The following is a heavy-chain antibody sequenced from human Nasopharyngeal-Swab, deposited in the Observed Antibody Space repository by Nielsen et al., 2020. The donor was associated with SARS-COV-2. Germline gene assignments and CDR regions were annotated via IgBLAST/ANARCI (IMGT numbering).Heavy chain of an antibody. CDR1: GFTFSSYA. CDR3: AKDSYPGWFDP. CDR2: ISGSGGST. Sequence: GESLKISCAASGFTFSSYAMRWVRQAPGKGLEWVSAISGSGGSTYYADSVKGRFTISRDNSKNTLYLQMNSLRAEDTAVYYCAKDSYPGWFDPWGQGTLVTVSS. J-gene: IGHJ5*02. V-gene: IGHV3-23*01.